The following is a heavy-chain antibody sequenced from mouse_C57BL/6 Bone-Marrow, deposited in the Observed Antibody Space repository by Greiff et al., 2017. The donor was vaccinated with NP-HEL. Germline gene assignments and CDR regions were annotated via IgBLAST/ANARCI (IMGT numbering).Heavy chain of an antibody. CDR3: ARDNYYGGGFDY. D-gene: IGHD1-1*01. CDR2: ISDGGSYT. J-gene: IGHJ2*01. CDR1: GFTFSSYA. V-gene: IGHV5-4*01. Sequence: EVKLVESGGGLVKPGGSLKLSCAASGFTFSSYAMSWVRQTPEKRLEWVATISDGGSYTYYPDNVKGRFTISRDNAKNNLYLQMSHLKSEDTAMYYCARDNYYGGGFDYWGQGTTLTVSS.